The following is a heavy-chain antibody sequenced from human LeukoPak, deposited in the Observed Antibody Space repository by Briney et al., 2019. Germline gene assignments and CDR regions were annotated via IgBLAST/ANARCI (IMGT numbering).Heavy chain of an antibody. CDR3: AREGGSYKHFDD. CDR1: EDTFTRHY. CDR2: INPDDDSI. D-gene: IGHD3-10*01. J-gene: IGHJ4*02. V-gene: IGHV1-46*04. Sequence: GASVTVSCKASEDTFTRHYIHWVRQAPGQGLEWIGLINPDDDSIDYTQKLRGRITVTRDRSTSTVYMELKSLRSDDTALYYCAREGGSYKHFDDWGQGSLVTVSS.